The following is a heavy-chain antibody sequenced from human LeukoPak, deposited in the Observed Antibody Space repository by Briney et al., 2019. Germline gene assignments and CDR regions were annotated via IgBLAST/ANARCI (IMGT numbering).Heavy chain of an antibody. D-gene: IGHD3-22*01. Sequence: GGSLRLSCVASGFSLTSYAMHWVRQAPGKGLEWVTILSSDGITQNYADSVRGRFTISRDDSKKTLYLQMNSLRREDTAIYYCARGAPRVVAFDHWDQGALVTVSS. J-gene: IGHJ4*02. CDR2: LSSDGITQ. V-gene: IGHV3-30*04. CDR1: GFSLTSYA. CDR3: ARGAPRVVAFDH.